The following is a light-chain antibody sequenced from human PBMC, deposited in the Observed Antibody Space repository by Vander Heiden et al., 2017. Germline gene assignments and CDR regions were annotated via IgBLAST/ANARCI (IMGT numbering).Light chain of an antibody. Sequence: SYELTQPPPVSVSPGQTARITCSGDALPNQYAYWYQQKPGQAPVLVIYKDSERPSGIPERFSGSSSGTTVTLTISGVQAEDESDYYCQSADSSGTWVFGGGTKLTVL. V-gene: IGLV3-25*03. CDR2: KDS. J-gene: IGLJ3*02. CDR3: QSADSSGTWV. CDR1: ALPNQY.